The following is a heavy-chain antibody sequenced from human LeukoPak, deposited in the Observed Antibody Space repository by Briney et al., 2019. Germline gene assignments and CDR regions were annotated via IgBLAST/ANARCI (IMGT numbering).Heavy chain of an antibody. CDR3: ARPAGMATILAGDAFDI. Sequence: SETLSLTCTVSGGSISNAAYYWSWIRQHPGKGLEWIGYIYYSGSTYYNPSLKSRVTISVDTSKNQFSLELNSVTAADMAVYYCARPAGMATILAGDAFDIWGQGTMVTVSS. D-gene: IGHD5-12*01. CDR2: IYYSGST. J-gene: IGHJ3*02. CDR1: GGSISNAAYY. V-gene: IGHV4-31*02.